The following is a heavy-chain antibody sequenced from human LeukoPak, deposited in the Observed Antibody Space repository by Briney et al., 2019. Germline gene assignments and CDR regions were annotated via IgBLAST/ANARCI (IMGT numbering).Heavy chain of an antibody. CDR3: ARPRLGYCSGGSCYSSLDY. CDR1: GFTFSSYW. J-gene: IGHJ4*01. CDR2: IKQDGSEK. Sequence: GGSLRLSCAASGFTFSSYWMSWVRQAPGKGLEWVANIKQDGSEKYYVDSVKGRFTISRDNAKNSLYLQMNSLRAEDTAVYYCARPRLGYCSGGSCYSSLDYWGKEP. D-gene: IGHD2-15*01. V-gene: IGHV3-7*01.